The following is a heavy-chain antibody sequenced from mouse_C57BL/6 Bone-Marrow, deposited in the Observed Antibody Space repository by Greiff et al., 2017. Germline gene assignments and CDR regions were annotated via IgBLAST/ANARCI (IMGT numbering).Heavy chain of an antibody. CDR3: ARWGYYYGSSYWYFDV. J-gene: IGHJ1*03. CDR1: GYTFTSYW. Sequence: VQLQQSGAELAKPGASVKLSCKASGYTFTSYWMHWVKQRPGQGLEWIGYINPSSGYTKYNQKFKDKATLTADNSSSTAYMQLSSLTYEDSAVYYCARWGYYYGSSYWYFDVWGTGTTVTVSS. CDR2: INPSSGYT. V-gene: IGHV1-7*01. D-gene: IGHD1-1*01.